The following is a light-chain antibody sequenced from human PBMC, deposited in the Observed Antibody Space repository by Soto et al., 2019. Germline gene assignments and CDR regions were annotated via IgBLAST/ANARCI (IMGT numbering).Light chain of an antibody. CDR2: GAS. J-gene: IGKJ3*01. CDR1: PSASSTY. Sequence: EIVLTQSPGTLSLSPGDRATLSCRASPSASSTYLAWYQQKPGQAPRLLLYGASTRATGIPDRFSGTGSGTDFTLTISRLEPEDFAVYYYQQYGSSTPITFGPGTKVYIK. V-gene: IGKV3-20*01. CDR3: QQYGSSTPIT.